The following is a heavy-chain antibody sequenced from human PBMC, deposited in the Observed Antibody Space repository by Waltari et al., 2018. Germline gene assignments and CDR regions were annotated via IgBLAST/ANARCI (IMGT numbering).Heavy chain of an antibody. V-gene: IGHV3-21*01. CDR1: GFTFSNYA. D-gene: IGHD3-10*01. CDR2: ISSSSSYI. J-gene: IGHJ4*02. CDR3: AREARQSGDDY. Sequence: EVQLVESGGGLVQPGGSLRLSCAASGFTFSNYAMSWVRQAPGKGVEWVSSISSSSSYIYYADSVKGRFTISRDNAKNSLYLQMNSLRAEDTAVYYCAREARQSGDDYWGQGTLVTVSS.